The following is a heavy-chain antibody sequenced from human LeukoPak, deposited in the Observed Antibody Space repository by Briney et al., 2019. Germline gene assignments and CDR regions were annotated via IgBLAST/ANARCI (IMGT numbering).Heavy chain of an antibody. Sequence: ASVKVSCKGSGYTFTDYYMHWVRQAPGQGFEWMGWINPNDGDTNYAQKFQGRVTMTRDTSISTAHMEVSRLRSDDTAVYYCARANFLYCSSTTCLFDYWGQGTLVTVSS. CDR2: INPNDGDT. CDR1: GYTFTDYY. D-gene: IGHD2-2*01. CDR3: ARANFLYCSSTTCLFDY. V-gene: IGHV1-2*02. J-gene: IGHJ4*02.